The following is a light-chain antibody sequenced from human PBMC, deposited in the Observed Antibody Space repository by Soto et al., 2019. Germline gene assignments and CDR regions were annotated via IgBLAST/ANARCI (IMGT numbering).Light chain of an antibody. J-gene: IGKJ1*01. V-gene: IGKV1-39*01. Sequence: DIQMTQSPSSLSASGGDRVTITCRASQSISSYLNWYQQKPGKAPKLLIYAASSLQSGVPSRFSGSGSGTDFTLTISSLQPEDFATYYCQQSYSTWTFGQGTKVEIK. CDR1: QSISSY. CDR3: QQSYSTWT. CDR2: AAS.